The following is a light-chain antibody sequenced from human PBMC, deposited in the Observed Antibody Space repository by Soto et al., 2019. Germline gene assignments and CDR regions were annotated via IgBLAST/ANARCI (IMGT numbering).Light chain of an antibody. J-gene: IGKJ1*01. CDR2: DAS. Sequence: IQMTQSPSTLSASVGDRVTITCRASQSISSWLAWYQQKPGKAPKLLIYDASSLESGVPSRFSGSGFGTEFSLTISRLQPDDFATYYCQQYNGFSGTFGQGTKVEIK. CDR1: QSISSW. CDR3: QQYNGFSGT. V-gene: IGKV1-5*01.